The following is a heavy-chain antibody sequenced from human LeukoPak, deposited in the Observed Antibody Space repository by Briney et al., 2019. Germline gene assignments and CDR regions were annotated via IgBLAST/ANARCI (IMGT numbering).Heavy chain of an antibody. CDR1: GFTFSSYA. CDR2: ISYDGSNK. J-gene: IGHJ4*02. CDR3: ARSSGGGSYFDY. Sequence: PGRSLRLSCAASGFTFSSYAMHWVRQAPGKGLGWVAVISYDGSNKYYADSVKGRFTISRDNSKNTLYLQMNSLRAEDTAVYYCARSSGGGSYFDYWGQGTLVTVSS. D-gene: IGHD3-10*01. V-gene: IGHV3-30-3*01.